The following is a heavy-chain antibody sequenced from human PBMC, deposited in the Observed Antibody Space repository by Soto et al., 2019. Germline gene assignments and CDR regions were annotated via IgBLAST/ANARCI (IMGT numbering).Heavy chain of an antibody. CDR2: VTHDGTER. J-gene: IGHJ4*02. V-gene: IGHV3-30*03. CDR3: AREKNSGYYRTVEY. Sequence: QVQLVASGGGVVQPGRSLSLSCAASGFTLSGHGLHWVRQAPGKGLEWVAVVTHDGTERHYPGAVKGRFTITRDMSKNTFYLQMNSRRVEDTAMNYCAREKNSGYYRTVEYWGQGNLVTVSS. D-gene: IGHD3-10*01. CDR1: GFTLSGHG.